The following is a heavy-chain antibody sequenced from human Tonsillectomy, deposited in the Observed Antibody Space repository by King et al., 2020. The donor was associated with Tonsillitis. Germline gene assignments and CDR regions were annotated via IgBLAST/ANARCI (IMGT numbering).Heavy chain of an antibody. D-gene: IGHD5-12*01. CDR1: GYSFTSYW. Sequence: VQLVESGAEVKKPGESLKISCKGSGYSFTSYWIAWVRQMPGKSLEWMGIIYPGDSDTRYCPSFQGQVTISADKSIRTAYLQWSSLKASDSAMYYCARPRTPDIVVPFDSWGQGTLVTVSS. CDR2: IYPGDSDT. V-gene: IGHV5-51*03. CDR3: ARPRTPDIVVPFDS. J-gene: IGHJ4*02.